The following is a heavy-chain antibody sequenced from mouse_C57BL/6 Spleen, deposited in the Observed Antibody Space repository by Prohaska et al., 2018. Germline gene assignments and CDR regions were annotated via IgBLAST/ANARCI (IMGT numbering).Heavy chain of an antibody. CDR1: GFNIKDDY. CDR3: TITTVRY. J-gene: IGHJ2*01. CDR2: IDPENGDT. Sequence: EVQLQQSGAELVRPGASVKLSCTASGFNIKDDYMHWVKQRPEQGLEWIGWIDPENGDTEYASKFQGKATITADTSSNTAYLQLSSLTSEDTAVYYCTITTVRYWGQGTTLTVSS. D-gene: IGHD1-1*01. V-gene: IGHV14-4*01.